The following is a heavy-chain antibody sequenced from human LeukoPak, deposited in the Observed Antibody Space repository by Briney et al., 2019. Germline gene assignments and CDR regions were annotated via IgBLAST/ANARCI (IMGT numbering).Heavy chain of an antibody. V-gene: IGHV3-33*01. D-gene: IGHD3-22*01. CDR1: GFTFSSYG. CDR3: ARDYYDSSVEYYFGY. Sequence: GGSLRLSCAASGFTFSSYGMHWVRQAPGKGLEWVAVIWYDGSNKYYADSVKGRFTISRDNSKNTLYLQMNSLRAEDTAVYYCARDYYDSSVEYYFGYWGQGTLVTVSS. J-gene: IGHJ4*02. CDR2: IWYDGSNK.